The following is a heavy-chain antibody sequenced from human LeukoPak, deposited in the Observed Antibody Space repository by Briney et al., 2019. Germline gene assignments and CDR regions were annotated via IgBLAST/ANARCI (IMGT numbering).Heavy chain of an antibody. Sequence: GRSLTLSCVGSGFTFGAYGMHWVRQAPGKGLEWVSYIDSNNIAVYYADSVKGRFTISRDNDKNSLYLQMNSLRVEDTAVYYCARDFARDSITIFGVVDYWGQGTLVTVSS. CDR3: ARDFARDSITIFGVVDY. D-gene: IGHD3-3*01. J-gene: IGHJ4*02. V-gene: IGHV3-48*04. CDR1: GFTFGAYG. CDR2: IDSNNIAV.